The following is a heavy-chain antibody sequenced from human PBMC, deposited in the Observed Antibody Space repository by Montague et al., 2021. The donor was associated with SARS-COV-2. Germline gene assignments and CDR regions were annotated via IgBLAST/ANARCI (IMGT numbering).Heavy chain of an antibody. D-gene: IGHD3-10*01. CDR3: ASSYCYGSGTYVYNYYMDV. V-gene: IGHV4-39*01. CDR1: GGSVSSSPYY. CDR2: ISYSGRT. J-gene: IGHJ6*03. Sequence: SETLSLTCTVSGGSVSSSPYYWGWIRQPPGRGLEWVGSISYSGRTYFGPSLKSRLTISVDSSENQFSLRLSSVTAADTAVYYCASSYCYGSGTYVYNYYMDVWGKGTTVTVSS.